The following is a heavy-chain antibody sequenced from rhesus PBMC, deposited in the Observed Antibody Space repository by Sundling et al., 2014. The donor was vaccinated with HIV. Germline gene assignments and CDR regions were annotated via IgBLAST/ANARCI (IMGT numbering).Heavy chain of an antibody. CDR1: GGSISSSF. D-gene: IGHD4-29*01. CDR2: IHGSGSST. Sequence: QLLLQESGPGLVKPSETLSVTCAVSGGSISSSFWSWIRQAPGKGLEWIGYIHGSGSSTNYNPSLKSRVTLSVDTSKNQLSLKLSSVTAADTAVYFCARADYGSTPLGYFDYWGQGVLVTVSS. J-gene: IGHJ4*01. V-gene: IGHV4-169*01. CDR3: ARADYGSTPLGYFDY.